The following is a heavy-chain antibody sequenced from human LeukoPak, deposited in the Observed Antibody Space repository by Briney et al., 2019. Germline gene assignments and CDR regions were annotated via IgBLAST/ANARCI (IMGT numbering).Heavy chain of an antibody. CDR1: GFTFSSYG. J-gene: IGHJ3*02. V-gene: IGHV3-30*18. CDR3: AKGWGGYGNDAFDI. Sequence: GESLRLSCAASGFTFSSYGMHWVRQAPGKGLEWVAAISYDGSNKYYADSVKGRFTISRDNSKNTLYLQMNSLRAEDTAVYYCAKGWGGYGNDAFDIWGQGTMVTVSS. D-gene: IGHD5-12*01. CDR2: ISYDGSNK.